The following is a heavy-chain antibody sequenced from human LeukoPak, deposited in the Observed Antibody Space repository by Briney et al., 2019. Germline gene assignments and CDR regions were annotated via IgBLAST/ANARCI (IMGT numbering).Heavy chain of an antibody. CDR1: GFTFSSYS. Sequence: GGSLRLSCAASGFTFSSYSMNWVRQAPGKGLEWVSSISSSSSYIYYADSVKGRFTISRDNAKNSLYLQMNSLRAEDTAVYYCARLRDSSWTAFDYWGQGTLVTVSS. D-gene: IGHD6-13*01. CDR3: ARLRDSSWTAFDY. V-gene: IGHV3-21*01. J-gene: IGHJ4*02. CDR2: ISSSSSYI.